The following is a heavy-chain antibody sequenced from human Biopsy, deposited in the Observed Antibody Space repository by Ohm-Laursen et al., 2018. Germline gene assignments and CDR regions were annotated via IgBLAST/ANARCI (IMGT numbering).Heavy chain of an antibody. Sequence: PPGTLSLTCTVSGGSIGRFFWSWIRQPPGKGLEWIGYIYYSGSTNYNPSLRSRVTISVDRSKNQFSLELSSVTAADTAVYYCARVGAGAPSIDYFDYWGQGALVTVSS. CDR2: IYYSGST. D-gene: IGHD1-26*01. CDR3: ARVGAGAPSIDYFDY. J-gene: IGHJ4*02. CDR1: GGSIGRFF. V-gene: IGHV4-59*01.